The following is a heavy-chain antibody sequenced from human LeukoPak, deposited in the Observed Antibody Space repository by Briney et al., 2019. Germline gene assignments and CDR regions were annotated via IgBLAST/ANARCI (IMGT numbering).Heavy chain of an antibody. CDR2: INPNSGGT. V-gene: IGHV1-2*02. Sequence: ASVKVSCKASGYTFTGYYMHWVRQAPGQGLEWMGWINPNSGGTNYAQKFQGRVTMTRDTSISTAYMELSRLRSDDTAVDYCARVVKSSSRSFDYWGQGTLVTVYS. J-gene: IGHJ4*02. D-gene: IGHD2-2*01. CDR3: ARVVKSSSRSFDY. CDR1: GYTFTGYY.